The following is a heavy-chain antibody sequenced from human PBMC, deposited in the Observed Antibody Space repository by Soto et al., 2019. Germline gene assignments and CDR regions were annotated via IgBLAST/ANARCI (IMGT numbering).Heavy chain of an antibody. CDR1: GDSITNDDYY. J-gene: IGHJ6*02. CDR3: ARATTVTSSFFYYGLDV. V-gene: IGHV4-30-4*08. Sequence: QVQLQESGPGLVKPSQTLSLTCSVSGDSITNDDYYWTWIRQPPGKGLEWIGHIYYNGNTYYNPSLKSRLTLSLDTSQNQFSRHRTSVIAADSASYFCARATTVTSSFFYYGLDVWGQGTTVNVSS. D-gene: IGHD4-17*01. CDR2: IYYNGNT.